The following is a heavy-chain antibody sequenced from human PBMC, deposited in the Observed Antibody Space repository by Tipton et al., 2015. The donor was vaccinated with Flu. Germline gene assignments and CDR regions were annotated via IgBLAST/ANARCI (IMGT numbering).Heavy chain of an antibody. Sequence: QLVQSGGGLIQPGGSLRLSCAASGFTVSSNYMSWVRQAPGKGLEWVSVIYSDGSTYYIDSVKGRFTISRDNSKTMLSLEMNSLRAEDTAVYYCARGQGANPWGQGTLVTVSS. V-gene: IGHV3-53*01. CDR2: IYSDGST. J-gene: IGHJ5*02. CDR3: ARGQGANP. CDR1: GFTVSSNY.